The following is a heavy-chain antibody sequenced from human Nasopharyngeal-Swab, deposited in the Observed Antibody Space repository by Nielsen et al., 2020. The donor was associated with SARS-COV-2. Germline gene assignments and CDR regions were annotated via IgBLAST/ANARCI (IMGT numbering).Heavy chain of an antibody. CDR2: ISYDGSNK. CDR3: AKDPYYDFWSGNTDGMDV. V-gene: IGHV3-30*18. J-gene: IGHJ6*02. D-gene: IGHD3-3*01. CDR1: GFTFSSYG. Sequence: GGSLRLSCAASGFTFSSYGMHWVRQAPGKGLEWVAVISYDGSNKSYADSVKGRFTISRDNSKNTLYLQMNSLRAEDTAVYYCAKDPYYDFWSGNTDGMDVWGQGTTVTVSS.